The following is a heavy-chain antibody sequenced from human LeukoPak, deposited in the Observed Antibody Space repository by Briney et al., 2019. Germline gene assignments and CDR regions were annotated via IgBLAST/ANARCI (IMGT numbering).Heavy chain of an antibody. CDR1: GFPFTVYP. Sequence: PGGSLRLSCAASGFPFTVYPTHWVRQAPGKGLEWVSVSSSDETYKFYADSVRGRFTISRDNSKNRLYPQMSDLRAEDTAVYFCAREVLIVVEPAANTIDYWGQGTRVTVSS. D-gene: IGHD2-2*01. V-gene: IGHV3-30-3*01. J-gene: IGHJ4*02. CDR2: SSSDETYK. CDR3: AREVLIVVEPAANTIDY.